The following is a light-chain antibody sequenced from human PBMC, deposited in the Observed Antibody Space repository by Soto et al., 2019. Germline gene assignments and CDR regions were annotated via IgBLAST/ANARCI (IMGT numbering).Light chain of an antibody. J-gene: IGLJ2*01. Sequence: QSVLTQSPSASGTPGQRVTISCSGSSSNIGSNPVHWYQQLPGSAPKLLIHNNHQRPAGVPDRFSASKSGTSASLAIGGLQSEDEADCYCASWDDSLSGVLFGGGTKVTVL. CDR1: SSNIGSNP. CDR2: NNH. CDR3: ASWDDSLSGVL. V-gene: IGLV1-44*01.